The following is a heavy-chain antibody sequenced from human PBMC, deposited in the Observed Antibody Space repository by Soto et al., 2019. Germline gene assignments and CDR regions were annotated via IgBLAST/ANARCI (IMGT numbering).Heavy chain of an antibody. CDR3: AKTPALTPGYFDS. Sequence: EVQLLESGGGLVQPGGSLRLSCADSGFTFSSYAMSWVRQAPGQGLEWVSAISGGGDSTYYADSVKGRFTISRDNSKNTLYLQMNSLRVEDTAVYYCAKTPALTPGYFDSWGQGTLVTVSS. CDR2: ISGGGDST. J-gene: IGHJ4*02. V-gene: IGHV3-23*01. D-gene: IGHD4-17*01. CDR1: GFTFSSYA.